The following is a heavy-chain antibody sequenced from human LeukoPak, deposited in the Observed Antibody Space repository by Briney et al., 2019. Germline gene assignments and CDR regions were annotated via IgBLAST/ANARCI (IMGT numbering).Heavy chain of an antibody. V-gene: IGHV2-5*02. D-gene: IGHD1-20*01. CDR2: IYWDDDK. J-gene: IGHJ4*02. CDR1: GFTLSTRGVG. Sequence: SGPTLVQPTEILTCTFSGFTLSTRGVGVGWVRQPPGKALEHLALIYWDDDKRYNPFLKSRPAITKVTTANHVVLIMTNMDPVDTATYYCAHRLGGYNWDDGNFDYWGQGTLVTVTS. CDR3: AHRLGGYNWDDGNFDY.